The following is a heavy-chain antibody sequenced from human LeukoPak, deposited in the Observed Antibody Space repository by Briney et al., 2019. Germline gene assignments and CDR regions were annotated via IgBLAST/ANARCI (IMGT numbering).Heavy chain of an antibody. D-gene: IGHD3-22*01. Sequence: GASVKVSCKASGYTFTSYDINWVRQAPGQGLEWMGWMNANSGNTDYAQKFQGRVTMTRNTSISTAYMELSSLRSENTAVYYCARGHYYDSSGLQNCGQGTLVTVSS. CDR1: GYTFTSYD. V-gene: IGHV1-8*01. J-gene: IGHJ1*01. CDR2: MNANSGNT. CDR3: ARGHYYDSSGLQN.